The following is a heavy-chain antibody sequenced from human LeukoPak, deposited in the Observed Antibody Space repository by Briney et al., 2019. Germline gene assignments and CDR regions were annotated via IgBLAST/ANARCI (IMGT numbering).Heavy chain of an antibody. CDR1: EFSFPNYA. CDR2: ISGSGGGT. CDR3: ARDRPQYCSSVNCYVFDC. D-gene: IGHD2-2*01. Sequence: PGGSLRLSCVGSEFSFPNYAMSWVRQAPGRGLEWVSSISGSGGGTYYADSVKGRFTISRDNSKNTLYLQMNSLRAEDTALYYCARDRPQYCSSVNCYVFDCWGLGTLVTVSS. J-gene: IGHJ4*02. V-gene: IGHV3-23*01.